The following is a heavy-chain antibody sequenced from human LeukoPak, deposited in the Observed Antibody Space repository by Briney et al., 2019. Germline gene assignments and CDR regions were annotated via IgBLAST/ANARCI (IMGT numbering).Heavy chain of an antibody. V-gene: IGHV1-18*01. Sequence: ASVKVSCKASGYTFTSYGISWVRQAPGQGLEWMGWISAYNGNTNYAQKLQGRVTLTRDMSTSTDYLELSSLRSEDTAVYYCARVRDGYNDAYDIWGQGTMVTVSS. D-gene: IGHD5-24*01. CDR3: ARVRDGYNDAYDI. J-gene: IGHJ3*02. CDR2: ISAYNGNT. CDR1: GYTFTSYG.